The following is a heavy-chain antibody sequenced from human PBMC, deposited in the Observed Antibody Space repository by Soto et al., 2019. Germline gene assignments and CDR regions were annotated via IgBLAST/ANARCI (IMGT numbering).Heavy chain of an antibody. CDR2: IIPIFGTA. CDR3: ARGRALGYCSGGSCFNWFAP. V-gene: IGHV1-69*01. Sequence: QVQLVQSGAEVKKPGSSVKVSCKASGGTFSSYAISWVRQAPGQGLEWMGGIIPIFGTANYAQKFQGRVTITADESTSTAYMELSSLRSEDTAVYYCARGRALGYCSGGSCFNWFAPWGQGTLVTVSS. CDR1: GGTFSSYA. J-gene: IGHJ5*02. D-gene: IGHD2-15*01.